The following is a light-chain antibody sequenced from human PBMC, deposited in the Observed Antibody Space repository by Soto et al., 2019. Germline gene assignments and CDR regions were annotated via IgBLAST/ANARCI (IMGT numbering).Light chain of an antibody. CDR2: KAS. V-gene: IGKV1-5*03. J-gene: IGKJ1*01. CDR3: QQYNSLTWT. Sequence: DIQMTQSPSTLSASVGDRVTITCRASQSISSWLAWYQQKPGKAPKLLIYKASSLESGVPSRFSGSGSGTEFTLTISSLQPDDFATYYCQQYNSLTWTFGQGTKVKIK. CDR1: QSISSW.